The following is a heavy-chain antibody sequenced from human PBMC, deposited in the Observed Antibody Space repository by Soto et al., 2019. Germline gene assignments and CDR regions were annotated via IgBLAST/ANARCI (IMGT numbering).Heavy chain of an antibody. CDR2: IYYSGST. CDR3: AGKIAAVVFYYGMDV. D-gene: IGHD6-13*01. V-gene: IGHV4-59*01. J-gene: IGHJ6*02. Sequence: PSEPLSLTCTVSGGSISSYYWSWIRQPPGKGLEWIGYIYYSGSTNYNPSLKSRVTISVDTSKNQFSLKLSSVTAADTAVYYCAGKIAAVVFYYGMDVWGQGTTVTVSS. CDR1: GGSISSYY.